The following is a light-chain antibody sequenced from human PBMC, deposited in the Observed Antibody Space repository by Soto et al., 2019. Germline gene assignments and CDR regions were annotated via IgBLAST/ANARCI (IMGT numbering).Light chain of an antibody. Sequence: QSALTQPASVSGSPGQSITISCTGTSSDVGGYNYVSWYQQHPGKAPKLMIYDVSNRPSGVSNRFSGSKSGNTASLTISGLQAEDEADYYCSSYTSSSTAVVFGGGTKLTAL. CDR1: SSDVGGYNY. J-gene: IGLJ2*01. CDR2: DVS. CDR3: SSYTSSSTAVV. V-gene: IGLV2-14*01.